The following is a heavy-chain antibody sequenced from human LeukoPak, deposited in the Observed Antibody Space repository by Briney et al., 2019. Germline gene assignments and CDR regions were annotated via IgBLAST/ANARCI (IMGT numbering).Heavy chain of an antibody. CDR3: SRRFDC. J-gene: IGHJ4*02. CDR2: IYGSGDTI. CDR1: GFTFSDYS. V-gene: IGHV3-48*02. Sequence: GESLRLSCAASGFTFSDYSMNWLRQAPGKGLEWVSYIYGSGDTIYYTDSVKGRFTISRDHSKDSLDLQMNSLRDEDTAVYYCSRRFDCWGQGTLVTVSS.